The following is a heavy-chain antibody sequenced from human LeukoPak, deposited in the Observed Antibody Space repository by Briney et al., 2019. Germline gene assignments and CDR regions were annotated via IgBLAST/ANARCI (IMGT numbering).Heavy chain of an antibody. CDR3: ARDGSDYGGNSKDY. Sequence: SVKVSCKASGYTFTSYYMHWVRQAPGQGLEWMGGIIPIFGTANYAQKFQGRVTITADESTSTAYMELSSLRSEDTAVYYCARDGSDYGGNSKDYWGQGTLVTVSS. V-gene: IGHV1-69*13. D-gene: IGHD4-23*01. CDR1: GYTFTSYY. CDR2: IIPIFGTA. J-gene: IGHJ4*02.